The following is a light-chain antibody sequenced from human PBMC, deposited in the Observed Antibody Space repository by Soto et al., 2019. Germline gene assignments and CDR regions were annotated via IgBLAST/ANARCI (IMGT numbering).Light chain of an antibody. CDR2: DDT. CDR1: SSNIGSHY. J-gene: IGLJ1*01. CDR3: ATWESALSAGA. Sequence: QSVLTQPPSVSAAPGQKVTISCSGSSSNIGSHYVSWYQHLPGTAPKLLIYDDTKRPSGIPDRFSGSESGTSATLVITGLQTGDEADYFCATWESALSAGAVATGTKVTVL. V-gene: IGLV1-51*01.